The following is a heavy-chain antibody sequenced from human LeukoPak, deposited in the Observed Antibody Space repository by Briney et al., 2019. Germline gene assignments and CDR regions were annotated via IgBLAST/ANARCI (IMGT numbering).Heavy chain of an antibody. CDR1: GASISRYY. J-gene: IGHJ4*02. V-gene: IGHV4-59*12. CDR2: IYYSGST. CDR3: ARDGFYSSGWYVY. D-gene: IGHD6-19*01. Sequence: PSETLSLTCTVSGASISRYYWSWIRQPPGKGLEWIGYIYYSGSTNYNPSLKNRVTISVDTSKNQVSLKLTSVTAADTAVYYCARDGFYSSGWYVYWGQGTLVTVSS.